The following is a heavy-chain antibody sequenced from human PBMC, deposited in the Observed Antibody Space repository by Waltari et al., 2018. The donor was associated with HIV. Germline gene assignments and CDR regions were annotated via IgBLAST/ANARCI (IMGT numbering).Heavy chain of an antibody. CDR3: ARDDSSSFFQH. CDR2: INHSEST. V-gene: IGHV4-34*01. D-gene: IGHD6-13*01. Sequence: QVQLQQWGAGLLKPSETLSLTSAVYGGSSSGYYWIWIRQPPGKGLEWIGEINHSESTNYNPALKSRVTISVDTSKNQFSLKLSSVTAADTAVYYCARDDSSSFFQHWGQGTLVTVSS. J-gene: IGHJ1*01. CDR1: GGSSSGYY.